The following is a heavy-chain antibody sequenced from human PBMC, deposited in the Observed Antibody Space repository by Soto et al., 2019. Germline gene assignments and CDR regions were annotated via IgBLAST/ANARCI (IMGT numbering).Heavy chain of an antibody. J-gene: IGHJ3*01. D-gene: IGHD3-3*01. CDR3: ATYRKFFQF. Sequence: TLSLIYAVSGDYISGGAYSRSWIRQPPGKGLEWIGFIYNSGSTYYNSSLKSRVTISVDRSKNHFFLNLTSVTAADTAVYYCATYRKFFQFWGQGIKVT. V-gene: IGHV4-30-2*01. CDR1: GDYISGGAYS. CDR2: IYNSGST.